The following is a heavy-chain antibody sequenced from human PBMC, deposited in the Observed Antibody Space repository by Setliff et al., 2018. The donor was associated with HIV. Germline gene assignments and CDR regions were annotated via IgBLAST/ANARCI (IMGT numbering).Heavy chain of an antibody. J-gene: IGHJ5*02. V-gene: IGHV1-46*01. CDR3: ARVRYCSGGSCYGGEYWFDP. CDR1: GYTFTCYY. Sequence: ASVKVSCKASGYTFTCYYMHWVRQAPGQGLEWMGIINPSGGSTSYAQKFQGRVTMTRDTSTSTVYMELSSLRSEDTAVYYCARVRYCSGGSCYGGEYWFDPWGQGTLVTVSS. D-gene: IGHD2-15*01. CDR2: INPSGGST.